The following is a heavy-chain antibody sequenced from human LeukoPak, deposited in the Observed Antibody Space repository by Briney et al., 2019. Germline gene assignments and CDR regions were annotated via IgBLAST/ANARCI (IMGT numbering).Heavy chain of an antibody. Sequence: GGSLRLSCAVSEFTFSNYAMHWVRQPPGRGLEWVAVVSSHGNDGYYADSVRGRFTISRDNSKNTLYLQIDSLGLEDTAIYYCTRDAYNFNDFDYWGQGTLVTVSS. J-gene: IGHJ4*02. V-gene: IGHV3-30*17. D-gene: IGHD5-24*01. CDR3: TRDAYNFNDFDY. CDR2: VSSHGNDG. CDR1: EFTFSNYA.